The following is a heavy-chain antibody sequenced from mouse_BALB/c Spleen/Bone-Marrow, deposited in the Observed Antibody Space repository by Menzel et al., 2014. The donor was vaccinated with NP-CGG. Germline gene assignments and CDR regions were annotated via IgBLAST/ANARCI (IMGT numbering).Heavy chain of an antibody. CDR2: IDPANGNT. CDR3: ASYYRYSFDY. D-gene: IGHD2-14*01. J-gene: IGHJ2*01. Sequence: DVQLQESGAELVKPGASVKLSCTGSGFNIKDTYMHWVKQRPEQGLEWIGRIDPANGNTKYDPKFQGKATITADTSSNTAYLHLSSLTPEDTSVYYCASYYRYSFDYWGQGTTLTVSS. CDR1: GFNIKDTY. V-gene: IGHV14-3*02.